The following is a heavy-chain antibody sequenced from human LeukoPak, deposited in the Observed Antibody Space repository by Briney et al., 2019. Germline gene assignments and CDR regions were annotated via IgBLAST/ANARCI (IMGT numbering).Heavy chain of an antibody. V-gene: IGHV6-1*01. CDR2: AYHRSRWYN. J-gene: IGHJ4*02. CDR3: ARDRGRGGYVYFDY. Sequence: SQTLSLTCAISGDSVSSNSAAWNWIRQSPSRGLEWLGRAYHRSRWYNDYAASVKSRITINPDTPKNQFSLQLNSVTPEDTAVYYCARDRGRGGYVYFDYWGQGTLVTVSS. CDR1: GDSVSSNSAA. D-gene: IGHD5-24*01.